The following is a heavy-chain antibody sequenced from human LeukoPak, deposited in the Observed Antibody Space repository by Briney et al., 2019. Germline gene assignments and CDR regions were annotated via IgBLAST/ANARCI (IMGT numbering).Heavy chain of an antibody. D-gene: IGHD3-22*01. V-gene: IGHV1-46*01. Sequence: GASVNVSCKASGYTFTSYYMHWVRQAPGQGLEWMGIINPSGGSTSCAQEFQGRVTMTRDTSTSTVYMELSSLRSEDTAVYYCARGSIVVVSYFDYWGQETLVTVSS. J-gene: IGHJ4*02. CDR3: ARGSIVVVSYFDY. CDR1: GYTFTSYY. CDR2: INPSGGST.